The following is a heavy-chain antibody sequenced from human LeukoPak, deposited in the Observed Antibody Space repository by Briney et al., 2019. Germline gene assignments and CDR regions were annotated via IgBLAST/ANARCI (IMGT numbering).Heavy chain of an antibody. Sequence: GGSLRLSCAASGFTFNNYGMHWVRQAPGKGLEWVAFIRYDGSNEHYAGSVRGRFTISRDNSKNTLYLQMNSLRAEDTAVYYCAVCSTTSCYIYSPFDYWGQGTLVTVSS. D-gene: IGHD2-2*02. CDR1: GFTFNNYG. CDR3: AVCSTTSCYIYSPFDY. CDR2: IRYDGSNE. J-gene: IGHJ4*02. V-gene: IGHV3-30*02.